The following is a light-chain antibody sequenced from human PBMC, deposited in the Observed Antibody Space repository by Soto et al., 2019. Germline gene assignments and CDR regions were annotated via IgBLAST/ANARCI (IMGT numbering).Light chain of an antibody. CDR2: AAS. V-gene: IGKV3-20*01. CDR3: HQYGSSPPT. J-gene: IGKJ4*01. CDR1: QNVRGSY. Sequence: EIVLSQSPGTLSLSPGETASLSCRASQNVRGSYLAWYQQKPGQVPRLLISAASRRATGVPDRFSGSGSGTDFTLTISRLEPEDFAVYCCHQYGSSPPTFGGGTKVEIK.